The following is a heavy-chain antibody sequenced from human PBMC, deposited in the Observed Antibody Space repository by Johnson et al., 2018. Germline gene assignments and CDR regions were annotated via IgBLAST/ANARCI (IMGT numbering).Heavy chain of an antibody. J-gene: IGHJ4*02. CDR3: TRDRPGIAVVD. D-gene: IGHD6-19*01. Sequence: QVQLQESGPGLVKPSETLSLNCSVSGASLNGNAWGWIRQTPETGLEWIGYISSRGSTTYNPSLKSLVTISAYTSKNHFSLKWKSVTAADTAVHFCTRDRPGIAVVDWGQGIRVTVSS. CDR2: ISSRGST. V-gene: IGHV4-59*01. CDR1: GASLNGNA.